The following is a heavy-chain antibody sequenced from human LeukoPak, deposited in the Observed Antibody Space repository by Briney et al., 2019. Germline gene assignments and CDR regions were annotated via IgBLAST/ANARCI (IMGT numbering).Heavy chain of an antibody. CDR1: GFTFSSYA. CDR2: ISGSGGST. V-gene: IGHV3-23*01. Sequence: GGSLRLSCAASGFTFSSYAMSWVHQAPGKGLEWVSAISGSGGSTYYADSVKGRFTISRDNSKNTLYLQMNSLRAEDTAVYYCVKLVTVTTPQHWGQGTLVTVSS. J-gene: IGHJ1*01. CDR3: VKLVTVTTPQH. D-gene: IGHD4-17*01.